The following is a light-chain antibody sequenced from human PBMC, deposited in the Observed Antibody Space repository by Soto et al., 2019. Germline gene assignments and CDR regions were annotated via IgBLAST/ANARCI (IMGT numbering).Light chain of an antibody. CDR2: GAS. CDR1: QNINNN. V-gene: IGKV3-15*01. CDR3: QQYNNWPPSIT. J-gene: IGKJ5*01. Sequence: EIVMTQSRVTLSVSPGERATLSCRASQNINNNLAWYQQKPGRAPRLLIYGASTRATGISARFSGGGSGTEFTLSISSLQSEDFAVYYCQQYNNWPPSITFGQGTRLEIK.